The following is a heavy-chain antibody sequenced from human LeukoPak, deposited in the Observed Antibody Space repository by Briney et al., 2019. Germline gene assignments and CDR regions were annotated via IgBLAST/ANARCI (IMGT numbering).Heavy chain of an antibody. V-gene: IGHV3-30*02. CDR3: ARDFEYYFDY. D-gene: IGHD3-9*01. Sequence: GGSLRLSCAASGFTFSSYSMNWVRQAPGKGLEWVAFIRYDGSNKYYADSVKGRFTISRDNSKNTLYLQMNSLRAEDTAVYYCARDFEYYFDYWGQGTLVTVSS. J-gene: IGHJ4*02. CDR1: GFTFSSYS. CDR2: IRYDGSNK.